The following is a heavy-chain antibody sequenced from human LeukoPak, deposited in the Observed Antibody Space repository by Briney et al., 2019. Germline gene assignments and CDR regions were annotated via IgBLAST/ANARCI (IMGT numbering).Heavy chain of an antibody. J-gene: IGHJ6*03. CDR3: VRQNSDYYYYYLDV. CDR2: VYYSGTT. Sequence: SETLSLTCTVSGGSVSSSSSYWAWIRQPPGRGLEWIGSVYYSGTTYYNTSLESRVTISEDPSRHRFSLMLSSVTAADTAVYYCVRQNSDYYYYYLDVWGEGTTVIVSS. D-gene: IGHD1-7*01. V-gene: IGHV4-39*01. CDR1: GGSVSSSSSY.